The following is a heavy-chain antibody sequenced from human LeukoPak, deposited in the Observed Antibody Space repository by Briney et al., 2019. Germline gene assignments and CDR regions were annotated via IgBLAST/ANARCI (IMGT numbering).Heavy chain of an antibody. CDR2: IHYTGST. CDR1: GDSISSSRYS. D-gene: IGHD1-14*01. Sequence: SETLSLTCTVSGDSISSSRYSWGWIRQPPGKGLEWIGIIHYTGSTYYNPSLKSRVTMPVDTSHNQLSLELTSVTAADPAVYYCARLAPVWFDYWGQGTLVTVSS. V-gene: IGHV4-39*01. J-gene: IGHJ4*02. CDR3: ARLAPVWFDY.